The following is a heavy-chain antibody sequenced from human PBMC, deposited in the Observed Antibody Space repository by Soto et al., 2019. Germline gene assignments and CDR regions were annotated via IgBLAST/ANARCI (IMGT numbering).Heavy chain of an antibody. D-gene: IGHD3-10*01. CDR1: SAPVSSTTYT. Sequence: LETLSLTCTVSSAPVSSTTYTWGWIRQPPGKGLEWVASVYYGGRSYYNPSLESRVTVSVDTSKNQFTLKLTSVTAADTAVYYCASRYGSGKYYFDFWGQGTPVTVSS. CDR3: ASRYGSGKYYFDF. CDR2: VYYGGRS. J-gene: IGHJ4*02. V-gene: IGHV4-39*06.